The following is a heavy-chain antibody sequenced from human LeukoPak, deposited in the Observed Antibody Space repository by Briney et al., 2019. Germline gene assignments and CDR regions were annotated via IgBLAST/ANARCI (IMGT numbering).Heavy chain of an antibody. CDR2: IKHDESEK. J-gene: IGHJ6*02. CDR3: AKGPLITMIVGYGMDV. D-gene: IGHD3-22*01. V-gene: IGHV3-7*03. CDR1: GFSFNSDW. Sequence: GGSLRLSCAASGFSFNSDWMDWVRQAPGKGLEWVANIKHDESEKNYLDSVKGRFTISRDNAQNSLYLQMNSLRAEDTAVYYCAKGPLITMIVGYGMDVWGQGTTVTVSS.